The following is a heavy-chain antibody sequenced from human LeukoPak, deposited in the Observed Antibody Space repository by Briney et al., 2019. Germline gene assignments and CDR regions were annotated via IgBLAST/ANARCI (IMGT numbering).Heavy chain of an antibody. CDR2: INPNSGGA. CDR3: ARPLNSGWARDAFDI. CDR1: GYTFTDYY. J-gene: IGHJ3*02. V-gene: IGHV1-2*02. Sequence: ASVKVSCKASGYTFTDYYKQWVRQAPGQGLEWMGWINPNSGGAKYAQKFQGRVTMTRDTSSSTTYMELSTLRSDDTAVYYCARPLNSGWARDAFDIWGQGTMVTVSS. D-gene: IGHD6-19*01.